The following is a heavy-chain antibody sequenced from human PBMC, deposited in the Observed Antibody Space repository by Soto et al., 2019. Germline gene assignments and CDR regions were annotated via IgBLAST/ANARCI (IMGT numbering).Heavy chain of an antibody. D-gene: IGHD3-10*01. V-gene: IGHV3-33*01. Sequence: QVQLVESGGGVVQPGRSLRLSCAASGFTFSSYGMHWVRQAPGKGLEWVAVIWYDGSNKYYADSVKGRFTISRDNSKNPLYLQMNSLRAEDTAVYYCARDPLGGGYGSGSYRLLPYYFDYWGQGTLVTVSS. J-gene: IGHJ4*02. CDR1: GFTFSSYG. CDR3: ARDPLGGGYGSGSYRLLPYYFDY. CDR2: IWYDGSNK.